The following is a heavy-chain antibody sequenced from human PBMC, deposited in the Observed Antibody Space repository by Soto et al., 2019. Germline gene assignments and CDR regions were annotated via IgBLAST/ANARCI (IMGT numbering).Heavy chain of an antibody. J-gene: IGHJ5*02. CDR1: GYSFTSYW. V-gene: IGHV5-51*01. D-gene: IGHD3-22*01. CDR2: IYPGDSDT. CDR3: ARSITMMVVVPSPGWFDP. Sequence: GESLKISCKGSGYSFTSYWIGWVRQMPGKGLEWMGIIYPGDSDTRYSPSFQGQVTISADKSISTAYLQWSSLKASDTAMYYCARSITMMVVVPSPGWFDPWGQGTLVTVSS.